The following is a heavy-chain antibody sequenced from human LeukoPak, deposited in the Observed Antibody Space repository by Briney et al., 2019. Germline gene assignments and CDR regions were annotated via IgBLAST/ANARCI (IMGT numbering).Heavy chain of an antibody. V-gene: IGHV4-34*01. D-gene: IGHD2-8*01. CDR3: ARVILMAPPDY. CDR1: GGSFSGYH. J-gene: IGHJ4*02. CDR2: INHSGST. Sequence: SETLSLTCAVYGGSFSGYHWSWIRQPPGKGLEWIGEINHSGSTNYNPSLKSRVTISVDTSKNQFSLKLSSVTAADTAVYYCARVILMAPPDYWGQGTLVTVSS.